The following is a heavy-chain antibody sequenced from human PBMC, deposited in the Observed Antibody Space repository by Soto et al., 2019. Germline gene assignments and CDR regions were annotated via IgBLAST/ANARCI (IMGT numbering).Heavy chain of an antibody. V-gene: IGHV3-33*01. CDR2: IWYDGSNK. CDR3: ARDLGYCSGGSCDDFDY. Sequence: GGSLRLSCAASGFTFSSYGMHWVRQAPGKGLEWVAVIWYDGSNKYYADSVKGRFTISRDNSKNTLYLQMNSLRAEDTAVYYCARDLGYCSGGSCDDFDYWGQGTLVTVSS. J-gene: IGHJ4*02. CDR1: GFTFSSYG. D-gene: IGHD2-15*01.